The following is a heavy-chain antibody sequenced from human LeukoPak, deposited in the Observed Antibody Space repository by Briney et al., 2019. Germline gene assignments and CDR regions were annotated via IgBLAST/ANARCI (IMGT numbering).Heavy chain of an antibody. Sequence: GGSLRLTCAASGFTVSSNYMSWVRQAPGKGLEWVSVIYSGGSTYYADSVKGRFNISRDNSKNTLYLQMNSLRAEDTAVYYCARDGFSSGYPYDAFDIWGQGTMVTVSS. CDR3: ARDGFSSGYPYDAFDI. CDR1: GFTVSSNY. J-gene: IGHJ3*02. CDR2: IYSGGST. D-gene: IGHD3-22*01. V-gene: IGHV3-53*01.